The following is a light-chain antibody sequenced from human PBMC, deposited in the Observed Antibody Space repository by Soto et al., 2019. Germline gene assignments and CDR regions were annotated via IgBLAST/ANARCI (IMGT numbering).Light chain of an antibody. V-gene: IGKV1-5*03. Sequence: DIQMTQSPSTLSASVGDRVTITCRASQSISSWLAWYQQKPVKAPKLLIYKASTLQSGVPSRVSGSGSGTEFALSISSLKPDDCATYYCQQYNDNWTFGQGTKVEIK. CDR1: QSISSW. CDR2: KAS. J-gene: IGKJ1*01. CDR3: QQYNDNWT.